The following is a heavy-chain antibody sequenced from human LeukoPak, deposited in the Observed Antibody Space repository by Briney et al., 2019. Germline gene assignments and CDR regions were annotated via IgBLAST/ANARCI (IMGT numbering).Heavy chain of an antibody. CDR3: ARVILGSTTGWFDP. V-gene: IGHV1-46*01. CDR1: GYTFTSYY. D-gene: IGHD1-26*01. Sequence: ASVKVSCKASGYTFTSYYMHWVRQAPGEGLEWMGIINPSGGSTSYAQKLQGRVTMTTDTSTSTAYMELRSLRSDDTAVYYCARVILGSTTGWFDPWGQGTLVTVSS. J-gene: IGHJ5*02. CDR2: INPSGGST.